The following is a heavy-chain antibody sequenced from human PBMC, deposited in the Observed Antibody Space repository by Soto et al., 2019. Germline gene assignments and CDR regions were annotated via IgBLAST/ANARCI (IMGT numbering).Heavy chain of an antibody. J-gene: IGHJ6*02. D-gene: IGHD3-3*01. CDR1: GWSCSGYY. CDR2: INNSGST. Sequence: SETLSLTCAFYGWSCSGYYWSWISQPQGKGLEWIGEINNSGSTNYNPSLKSRVTISVDTSKNQFSLKLSSVTAVDTAVYYCAGMTPSTYYDFWRGSYYYYGMDVWGQGTTVTVSS. CDR3: AGMTPSTYYDFWRGSYYYYGMDV. V-gene: IGHV4-34*01.